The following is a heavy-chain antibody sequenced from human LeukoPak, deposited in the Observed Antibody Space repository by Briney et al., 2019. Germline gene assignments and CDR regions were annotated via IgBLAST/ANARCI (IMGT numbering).Heavy chain of an antibody. CDR1: GGSISSYY. CDR2: IYTSGST. V-gene: IGHV4-4*07. D-gene: IGHD6-6*01. CDR3: ARSYSSSVRYYYYYMDV. Sequence: PSETLSLTCTVSGGSISSYYWSWIRQPAGKGLEWIGRIYTSGSTNYNPSLKSRVTMSVDTSKNQFSLKLSSVTAADTAVYYCARSYSSSVRYYYYYMDVWGKGTTVTVSS. J-gene: IGHJ6*03.